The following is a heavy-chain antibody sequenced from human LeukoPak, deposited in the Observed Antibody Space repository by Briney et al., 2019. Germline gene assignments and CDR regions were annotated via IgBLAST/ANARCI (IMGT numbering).Heavy chain of an antibody. V-gene: IGHV3-48*02. CDR3: ARAGYSSDWYVWFDP. D-gene: IGHD6-19*01. Sequence: GGSLRLSCAASGFTFSSYSMNWVRQAPGKGLEWVSYISSSSSNIYYADSVKGRFTISRDNAKNSLYLQMNSLRDEDTAVYYCARAGYSSDWYVWFDPWGQGTLVTVSS. CDR1: GFTFSSYS. J-gene: IGHJ5*02. CDR2: ISSSSSNI.